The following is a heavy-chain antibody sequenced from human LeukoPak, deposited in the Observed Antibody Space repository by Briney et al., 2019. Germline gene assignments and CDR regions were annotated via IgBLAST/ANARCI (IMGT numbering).Heavy chain of an antibody. CDR2: ISGSGGST. D-gene: IGHD3-16*01. Sequence: PGGSLRLSCAASGFTFSSYAMSWVRQAPGKGLEWVSVISGSGGSTYYADSVKGRFTISRDNSKNTLYLRMNSLRAEDTAVYYCAKDMGRIMITFGGPDYWGQGTLVTVSS. J-gene: IGHJ4*02. CDR3: AKDMGRIMITFGGPDY. V-gene: IGHV3-23*01. CDR1: GFTFSSYA.